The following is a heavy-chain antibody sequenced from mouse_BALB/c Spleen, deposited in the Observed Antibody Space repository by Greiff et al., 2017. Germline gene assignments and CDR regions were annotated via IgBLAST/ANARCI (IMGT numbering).Heavy chain of an antibody. CDR1: GFAFSSYD. V-gene: IGHV5-12-1*01. CDR2: ISSGGGST. CDR3: ARQRGDY. J-gene: IGHJ2*01. Sequence: EVHLVESGGGLVKPGGSLKLSCAASGFAFSSYDMSWVRQTPEKRLEWVAYISSGGGSTYYPDTVKGRFTISRDNAKNTLYLQMSSLKSEDTAMYYCARQRGDYWGQGTTLTVSS.